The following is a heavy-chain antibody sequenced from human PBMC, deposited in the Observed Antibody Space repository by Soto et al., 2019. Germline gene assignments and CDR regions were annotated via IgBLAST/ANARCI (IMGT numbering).Heavy chain of an antibody. CDR3: ARGRGTVTSGKKGYWFDP. Sequence: QVQLVQSGAEVKKPGASVKVSCKASGYTFTSYDINWVRQATGQGLEWMGWMNPNSGNTGYAQKFQGRVTMTRNTSISTAYMELGSLRSEDTAVYYCARGRGTVTSGKKGYWFDPWGQGTLVTVSS. D-gene: IGHD4-17*01. V-gene: IGHV1-8*01. J-gene: IGHJ5*02. CDR2: MNPNSGNT. CDR1: GYTFTSYD.